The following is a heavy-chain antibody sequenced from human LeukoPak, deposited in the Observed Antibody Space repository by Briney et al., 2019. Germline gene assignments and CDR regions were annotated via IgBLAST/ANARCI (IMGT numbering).Heavy chain of an antibody. V-gene: IGHV3-7*01. CDR1: GVTFSSYW. J-gene: IGHJ4*02. CDR3: ARESDYYDSSGYYYDRGFGSY. D-gene: IGHD3-22*01. CDR2: IKQDGSEK. Sequence: GGSLRLSCAASGVTFSSYWMSWVRQPPGKGLEWVANIKQDGSEKYYVDSVNGRFTISRDNAKNSLYLQMNSLRAEDTAVYYCARESDYYDSSGYYYDRGFGSYWGQGTLVTVSS.